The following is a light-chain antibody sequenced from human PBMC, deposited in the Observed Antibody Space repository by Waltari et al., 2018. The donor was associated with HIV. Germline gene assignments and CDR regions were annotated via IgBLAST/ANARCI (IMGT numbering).Light chain of an antibody. J-gene: IGLJ3*02. Sequence: SYKLTQTPSVSVSPGQTARINCSRGALPKKFSSWYRQKPGQAPVLLTYKDIERPSGIPERISGSRSGTGVTLTISGVQAEDGADYYCQSTDHDGTWVFGGGTKLTVL. CDR1: ALPKKF. CDR3: QSTDHDGTWV. CDR2: KDI. V-gene: IGLV3-25*03.